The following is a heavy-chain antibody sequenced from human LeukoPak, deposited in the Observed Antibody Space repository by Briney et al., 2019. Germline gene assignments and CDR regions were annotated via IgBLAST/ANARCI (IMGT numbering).Heavy chain of an antibody. D-gene: IGHD6-19*01. V-gene: IGHV1-2*02. CDR3: ARDWEIAVAGIDY. CDR2: INPNSGGT. J-gene: IGHJ4*02. Sequence: GESLKVSCKASGYTFTGYYMHWVRQAPGQGLEWMGWINPNSGGTNYAQKFQGRVTMTRDTSISTAYMELSRLRSDDTAVYYCARDWEIAVAGIDYWGQGTLVTVSS. CDR1: GYTFTGYY.